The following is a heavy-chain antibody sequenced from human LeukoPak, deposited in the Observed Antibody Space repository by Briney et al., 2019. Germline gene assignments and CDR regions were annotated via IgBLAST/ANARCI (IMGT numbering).Heavy chain of an antibody. CDR1: GGTFSSYA. J-gene: IGHJ4*02. V-gene: IGHV1-69*04. CDR3: ASPITYDSSGYYSC. Sequence: SVKVSCKASGGTFSSYAISWVRQAPGQGLEWMGRIIPILGMANYAQKFQGRVTITADKSTSTAYMELSSLRSEDTAVYYCASPITYDSSGYYSCWGQGTLVTVSS. D-gene: IGHD3-22*01. CDR2: IIPILGMA.